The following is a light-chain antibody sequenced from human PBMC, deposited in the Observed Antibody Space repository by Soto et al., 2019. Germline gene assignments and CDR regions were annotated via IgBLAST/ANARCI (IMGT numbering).Light chain of an antibody. CDR1: QSISFSY. CDR3: QQYGSSPIT. Sequence: EIVLTQSPGTLSLSPGERATLSCRASQSISFSYLAWYQQKPGQAPRLLIYGASSRATGIPARFSGSGSGTDFTLTISRLEPEDFAVYYCQQYGSSPITFGQGTRLEI. CDR2: GAS. J-gene: IGKJ5*01. V-gene: IGKV3-20*01.